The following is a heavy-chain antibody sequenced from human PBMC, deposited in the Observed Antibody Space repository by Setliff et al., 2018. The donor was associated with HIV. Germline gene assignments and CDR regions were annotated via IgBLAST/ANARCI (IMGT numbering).Heavy chain of an antibody. CDR2: VFSGGSS. J-gene: IGHJ4*02. D-gene: IGHD5-18*01. Sequence: SETLSLTCTVSGDSISGNYYWAWIRQPPGKGLEWIATVFSGGSSKYNPSLWSRVTISVDTSKNQFYLKMDSVTAADTAVYYCARHGYSSDLRISYCDSWGQGSLVTVSS. V-gene: IGHV4-39*01. CDR1: GDSISGNYY. CDR3: ARHGYSSDLRISYCDS.